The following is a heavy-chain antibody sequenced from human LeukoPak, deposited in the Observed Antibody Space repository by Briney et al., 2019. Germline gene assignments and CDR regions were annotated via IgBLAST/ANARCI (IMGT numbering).Heavy chain of an antibody. CDR2: INHSGST. Sequence: RPSETLSLTCAVYGGSFSGYYWSWIRQPPGKGLEWIGEINHSGSTNYNPSLKSRVTISVDTSKNQFSLKLSSVTAEDTAVYYCARDYGSGSPDYWGQGTLVTVSS. CDR3: ARDYGSGSPDY. CDR1: GGSFSGYY. V-gene: IGHV4-34*01. J-gene: IGHJ4*02. D-gene: IGHD3-10*01.